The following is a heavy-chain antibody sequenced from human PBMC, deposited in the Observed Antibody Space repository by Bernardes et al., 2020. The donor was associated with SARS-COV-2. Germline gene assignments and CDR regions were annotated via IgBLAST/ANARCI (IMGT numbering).Heavy chain of an antibody. CDR3: TRGPLGGYGSFGV. CDR1: GFSFTDYW. CDR2: INGGGSSV. D-gene: IGHD5-12*01. Sequence: GSVKLSCSASGFSFTDYWMHWVRHAPGKGLMWVSRINGGGSSVNYADSVKGRFTISRDNAKNTLYLQMSSLSAEDTAVYYCTRGPLGGYGSFGVWGQGTLVTVSS. J-gene: IGHJ4*02. V-gene: IGHV3-74*01.